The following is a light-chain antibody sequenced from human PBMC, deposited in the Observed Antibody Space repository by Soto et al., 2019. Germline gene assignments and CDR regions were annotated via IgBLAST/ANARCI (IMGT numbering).Light chain of an antibody. V-gene: IGKV1-33*01. CDR2: DAS. J-gene: IGKJ5*01. CDR3: QHYDHLPIT. Sequence: DIQITQSPSSFSASVETRATITCQASRKFTNILNWYQQKPGRAPRLLLYDASSLETGVPSRFSGSGSGTDFTLTISSLQPEDVATYYCQHYDHLPITFGQGTRLEIK. CDR1: RKFTNI.